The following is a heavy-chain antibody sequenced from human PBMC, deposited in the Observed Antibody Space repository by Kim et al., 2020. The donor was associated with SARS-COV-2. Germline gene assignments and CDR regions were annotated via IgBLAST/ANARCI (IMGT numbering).Heavy chain of an antibody. CDR2: ISYDGSNK. CDR1: GFTFSSYA. D-gene: IGHD2-2*02. V-gene: IGHV3-30-3*01. Sequence: GGSLRLSCAASGFTFSSYAMHWVRQAPGKGLEWVAVISYDGSNKYYADSVKGRFTISRDNSKNTLYLQMNSLRAEDTAVYYCARGSPTIPIDPWGQGTLVTVSS. CDR3: ARGSPTIPIDP. J-gene: IGHJ5*02.